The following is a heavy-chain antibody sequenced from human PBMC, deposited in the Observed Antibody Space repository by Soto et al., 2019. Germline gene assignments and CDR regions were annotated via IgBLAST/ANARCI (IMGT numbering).Heavy chain of an antibody. CDR2: IIPLFGTV. CDR3: APWSGYFNWFDP. V-gene: IGHV1-69*12. Sequence: QVQLVQSVAEVKKPGSSVKVSCKASGATFSSYAITWVRQAPGQGLEWMGGIIPLFGTVNYAQKFQGRVAVTADESTSTAYMDLSSLRSEDTAVYYCAPWSGYFNWFDPWGQGTLVTVSS. CDR1: GATFSSYA. D-gene: IGHD3-3*01. J-gene: IGHJ5*02.